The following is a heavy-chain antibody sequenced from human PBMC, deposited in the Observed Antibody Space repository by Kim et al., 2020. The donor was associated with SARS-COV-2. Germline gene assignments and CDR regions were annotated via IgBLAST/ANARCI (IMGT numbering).Heavy chain of an antibody. J-gene: IGHJ5*02. Sequence: ASVKVSCKVSGYTLTELSMHWVRQAPGKGLEWMGGFDPEDGETIYAQKFQGRVTMTEDTSTDTAYMELSSLRSEDTAVYYCATAFSPSRDFWSGYYPPNWFDPWGQGTLVTVSS. V-gene: IGHV1-24*01. CDR3: ATAFSPSRDFWSGYYPPNWFDP. CDR2: FDPEDGET. D-gene: IGHD3-3*01. CDR1: GYTLTELS.